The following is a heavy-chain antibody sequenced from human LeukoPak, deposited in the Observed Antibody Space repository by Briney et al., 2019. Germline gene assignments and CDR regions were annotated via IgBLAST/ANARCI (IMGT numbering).Heavy chain of an antibody. CDR1: GFMFSDYW. V-gene: IGHV3-74*01. J-gene: IGHJ4*02. CDR3: ARDMAYWDY. Sequence: PGGSLRLSCAASGFMFSDYWMHWVRQAPGKGLMWVSRINNDGSATSYADSVQGRFTISRDNAKNSLYLQMNSLRAEDTAVYYCARDMAYWDYWGQGTLVTVSS. CDR2: INNDGSAT. D-gene: IGHD2-21*01.